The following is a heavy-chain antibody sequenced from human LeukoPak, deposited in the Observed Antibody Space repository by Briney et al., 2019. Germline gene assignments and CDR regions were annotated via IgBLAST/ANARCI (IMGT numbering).Heavy chain of an antibody. Sequence: SETLSLTCTVSGGSISSYYWSWIRQPPGKELEWIGYIYYSGSTNYNPSLKSRVTISVDTSKNQFSLKLSSVTAADTAVYYCARDVLRGGDYYMDVWGKGTTVTVSS. V-gene: IGHV4-59*01. D-gene: IGHD3-16*01. CDR3: ARDVLRGGDYYMDV. J-gene: IGHJ6*03. CDR1: GGSISSYY. CDR2: IYYSGST.